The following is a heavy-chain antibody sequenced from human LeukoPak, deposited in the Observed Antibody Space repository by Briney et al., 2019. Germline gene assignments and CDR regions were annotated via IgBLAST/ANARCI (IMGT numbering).Heavy chain of an antibody. CDR3: ARGRIAKIVVVHSFHYGMDV. CDR1: GGSFTDYF. D-gene: IGHD3-22*01. J-gene: IGHJ6*02. CDR2: INDYTGNT. V-gene: IGHV4-34*01. Sequence: SETLSLTCAVFGGSFTDYFWTWIRQSPGKGLEWIGEINDYTGNTNYNPSLNSRVSISLEKSKNQFSLELRSVTAADTAVYYCARGRIAKIVVVHSFHYGMDVWGQGTTVTVSS.